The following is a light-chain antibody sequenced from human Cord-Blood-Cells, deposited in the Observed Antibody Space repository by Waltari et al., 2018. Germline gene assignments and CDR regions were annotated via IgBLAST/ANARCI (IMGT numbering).Light chain of an antibody. CDR2: DVS. CDR3: CSYAGSYTLV. V-gene: IGLV2-11*01. CDR1: SSDVGGYNY. J-gene: IGLJ3*02. Sequence: QSALTQPRSVPGSPGQSVTISCTGTSSDVGGYNYVSWYQQHPGKAPKLMIYDVSKRPSGVPDRFSGYKSGTTASLTISGLQAEDEADYYCCSYAGSYTLVFGGGTKLTVL.